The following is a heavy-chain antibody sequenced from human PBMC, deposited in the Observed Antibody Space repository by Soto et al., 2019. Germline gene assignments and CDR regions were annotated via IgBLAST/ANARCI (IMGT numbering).Heavy chain of an antibody. CDR3: ASERVAEMATGGYFDN. Sequence: QVHLVQSGAEVTKPGSSVKVSCKTSGGTFSDLAFSWVRQAPRQGLEWVGGIIPLFGTPNYAREFQGRVSISADESSNSVYMELRSLRSEDTAVYYCASERVAEMATGGYFDNWGQGTLVTVSS. V-gene: IGHV1-69*01. J-gene: IGHJ4*02. CDR1: GGTFSDLA. CDR2: IIPLFGTP. D-gene: IGHD5-12*01.